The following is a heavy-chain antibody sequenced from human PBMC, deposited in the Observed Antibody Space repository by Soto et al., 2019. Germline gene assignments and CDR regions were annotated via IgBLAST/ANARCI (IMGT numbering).Heavy chain of an antibody. CDR3: AKGGSGSGGGSWIDY. CDR2: ISNSGGST. D-gene: IGHD1-26*01. CDR1: GFTFSTYA. V-gene: IGHV3-23*01. Sequence: EVQLLESGGGLVQPGGSLRLSCAASGFTFSTYAMNWVRQAPGKGLEWVSGISNSGGSTYYADSVKGRFTISRDNSKNTLYLQMDSLKVEGTVIYYCAKGGSGSGGGSWIDYWGQGTLVTVSS. J-gene: IGHJ4*02.